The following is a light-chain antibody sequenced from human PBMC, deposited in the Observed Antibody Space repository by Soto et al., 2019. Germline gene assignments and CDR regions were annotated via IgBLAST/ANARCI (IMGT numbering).Light chain of an antibody. J-gene: IGKJ1*01. V-gene: IGKV1-39*01. CDR2: AAS. Sequence: DIPMIQSPSSLSASVGDRVTITCRASQSISSYLNWYQQKPVKAPKLLIYAASSLQSGVPSRFSGSGSGTDFTLTISSLQPEDFATYYCQQSYSTLRTFGQGTKVQIK. CDR3: QQSYSTLRT. CDR1: QSISSY.